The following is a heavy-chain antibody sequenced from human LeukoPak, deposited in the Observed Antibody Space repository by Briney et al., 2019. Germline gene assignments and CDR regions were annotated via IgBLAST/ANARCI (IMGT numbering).Heavy chain of an antibody. Sequence: SETLSLTCTVSGGSISSGNYYWTWIRQPAGKGLEWIGRIYSTGSTNYNPSLKSRVTISVDTSKNQFSLKVSSVTAADTAVYYCARVKDPGGYYYYYYMDIWGKGNTVTVSS. CDR3: ARVKDPGGYYYYYYMDI. D-gene: IGHD3-16*01. J-gene: IGHJ6*03. V-gene: IGHV4-61*02. CDR1: GGSISSGNYY. CDR2: IYSTGST.